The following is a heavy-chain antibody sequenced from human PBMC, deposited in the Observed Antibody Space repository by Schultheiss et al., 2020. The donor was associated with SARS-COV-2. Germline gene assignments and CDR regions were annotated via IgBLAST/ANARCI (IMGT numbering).Heavy chain of an antibody. CDR1: GGSISSYY. CDR2: IYYSGST. CDR3: ARDRVVPAAHDAFDI. J-gene: IGHJ3*02. Sequence: SQTLSLTCTVSGGSISSYYWGWIRQPPGKGLEWIGSIYYSGSTYYNPSLKSRVTISVDTSKNQFSLKLSSVTAADTAVYYCARDRVVPAAHDAFDIWGQGTMVTVSS. V-gene: IGHV4-39*07. D-gene: IGHD2-2*01.